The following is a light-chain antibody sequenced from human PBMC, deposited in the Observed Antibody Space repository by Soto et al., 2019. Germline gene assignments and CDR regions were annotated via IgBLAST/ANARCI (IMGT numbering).Light chain of an antibody. V-gene: IGKV1-39*01. Sequence: DIQMTQSPSSLSASVGDRVTITCRASQSISSYLNWYQQKPGKVPKLLIYGASSVQSGVPSRFSGGGSGTDLTLTISSLQPEDYAAYYCQQSYSAPWTFGQGTEVEIK. CDR1: QSISSY. J-gene: IGKJ1*01. CDR3: QQSYSAPWT. CDR2: GAS.